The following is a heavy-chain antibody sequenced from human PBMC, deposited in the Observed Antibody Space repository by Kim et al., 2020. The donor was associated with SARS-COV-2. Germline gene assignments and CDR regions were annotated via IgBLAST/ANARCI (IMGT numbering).Heavy chain of an antibody. Sequence: SETLSLTCTVSGGSISSSSYYWGWIRQPPGKGLEWIGSIYYSGSTYYNPSLKSRVTISVDTSKNQFSLKLSSVTAADTAVYYCARHTVRWLQGTRHRYNWFDPWGQGTLVTVSS. CDR1: GGSISSSSYY. V-gene: IGHV4-39*01. J-gene: IGHJ5*02. CDR3: ARHTVRWLQGTRHRYNWFDP. CDR2: IYYSGST. D-gene: IGHD5-12*01.